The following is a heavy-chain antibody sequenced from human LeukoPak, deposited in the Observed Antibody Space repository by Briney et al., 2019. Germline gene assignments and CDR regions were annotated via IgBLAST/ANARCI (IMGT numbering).Heavy chain of an antibody. Sequence: PGGSLRLSCAASGFTFSSYAMSWVRQTSGKGLEWVLGISGSGGSTYYADSVKGRFTISRDNSKNTLYLQMNSLTAEDTAVYYCAKDVMGCSGGSCYSAHDYWGQGTLVSVSS. CDR3: AKDVMGCSGGSCYSAHDY. J-gene: IGHJ4*02. D-gene: IGHD2-15*01. V-gene: IGHV3-23*01. CDR2: ISGSGGST. CDR1: GFTFSSYA.